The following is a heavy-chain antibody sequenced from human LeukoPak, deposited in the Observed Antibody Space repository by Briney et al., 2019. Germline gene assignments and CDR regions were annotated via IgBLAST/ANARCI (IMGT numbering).Heavy chain of an antibody. CDR3: AKGGYSNGRYYYYYMDV. J-gene: IGHJ6*03. CDR2: FSFNGEST. D-gene: IGHD5-18*01. V-gene: IGHV3-23*01. Sequence: GGTLRLSCAASGFTFSSYAMTWVRQAPGKGLEWVSSFSFNGESTYYADSAKGRFTISRDNSKNTLYLQMNSLRAEDTAVYYCAKGGYSNGRYYYYYMDVWGEGTTVTVSS. CDR1: GFTFSSYA.